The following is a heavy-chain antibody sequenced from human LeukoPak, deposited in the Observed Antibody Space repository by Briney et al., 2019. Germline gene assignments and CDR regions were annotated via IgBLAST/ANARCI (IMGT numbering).Heavy chain of an antibody. CDR2: ISSSGSTI. Sequence: GGSLRLSCAASGFTFSSYEMNWVRQAPGKGLEWVSYISSSGSTIYYADSVKGRFTISRDNAKNSLYLQMNSLRAVDTAVYYCARVGYSSSWYYFDYWGQGTLVTVSS. CDR1: GFTFSSYE. CDR3: ARVGYSSSWYYFDY. J-gene: IGHJ4*02. D-gene: IGHD6-13*01. V-gene: IGHV3-48*03.